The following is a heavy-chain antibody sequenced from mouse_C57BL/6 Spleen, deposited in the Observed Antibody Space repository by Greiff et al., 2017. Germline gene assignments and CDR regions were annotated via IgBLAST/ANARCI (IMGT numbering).Heavy chain of an antibody. V-gene: IGHV1-42*01. Sequence: VQLQQSGPELVKPGASVKISCKASGYSFTGYYMNWVKQSPEKSLEWIGEINPSTGGTTYNQKFKAKATLTVDKSSSTAYMQLKSLTSEDSAVYYCAIIYYGYDVAYWGQGTLVTVSA. D-gene: IGHD2-2*01. CDR1: GYSFTGYY. CDR2: INPSTGGT. CDR3: AIIYYGYDVAY. J-gene: IGHJ3*01.